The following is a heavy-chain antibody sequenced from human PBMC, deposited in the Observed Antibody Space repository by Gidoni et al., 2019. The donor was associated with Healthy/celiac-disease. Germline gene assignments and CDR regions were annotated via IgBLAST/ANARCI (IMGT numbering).Heavy chain of an antibody. Sequence: EVQLVQSGAEAKKPGESLKISCKGSGYSFTSYWIGWVRQMPGKGLEWVGIIYPGDSDTRYSPSFQGQVTISADKSISTAYLQWSSLKASDTAMYYCARPYCSGGSCYSDWYFDLWGRGTLVTVSS. CDR3: ARPYCSGGSCYSDWYFDL. CDR2: IYPGDSDT. CDR1: GYSFTSYW. J-gene: IGHJ2*01. D-gene: IGHD2-15*01. V-gene: IGHV5-51*01.